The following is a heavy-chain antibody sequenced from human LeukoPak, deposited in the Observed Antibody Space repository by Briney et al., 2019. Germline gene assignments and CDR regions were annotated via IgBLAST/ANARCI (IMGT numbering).Heavy chain of an antibody. D-gene: IGHD1-20*01. CDR3: ARNKPITGFFGMDV. Sequence: PGGSLRLSCAASGFTFSSYAMHWVRQAPGKGLEWVAVISYDGSNKYYADSVKGRFTISRDNSKNRLYPQMNSLRAEDTAVYYCARNKPITGFFGMDVWGHGTTVTVSS. V-gene: IGHV3-30*01. CDR2: ISYDGSNK. CDR1: GFTFSSYA. J-gene: IGHJ6*02.